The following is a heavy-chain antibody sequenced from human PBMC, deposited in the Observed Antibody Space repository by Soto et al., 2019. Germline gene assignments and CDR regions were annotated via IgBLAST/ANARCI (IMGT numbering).Heavy chain of an antibody. CDR1: GFTLSNYA. Sequence: EMQLLESGGDLVQPGGSLRLSCAASGFTLSNYAMTWVRQAQGKGLEYISAISGSGVTTYYADSMKGRFTISRDNSKNTLYLQMNSLRAEDTAVYYCAEDRDDIGMVDAFEIWGQGTMVTVSS. CDR2: ISGSGVTT. D-gene: IGHD2-15*01. J-gene: IGHJ3*02. V-gene: IGHV3-23*01. CDR3: AEDRDDIGMVDAFEI.